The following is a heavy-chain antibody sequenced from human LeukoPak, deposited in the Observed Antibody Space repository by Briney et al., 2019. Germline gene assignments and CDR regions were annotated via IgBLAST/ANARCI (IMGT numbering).Heavy chain of an antibody. CDR3: ARLADCSSTSCYFYLVDY. J-gene: IGHJ4*02. CDR1: GYTFPYYW. V-gene: IGHV5-51*01. CDR2: IYPDDSDT. Sequence: GESLKISCKGSGYTFPYYWIAWVRQMPGKGLEWMGIIYPDDSDTRYSPSFQGLVTISADKSITTAYLQWSSLKASDTAMYYCARLADCSSTSCYFYLVDYWGQGTLVTVSS. D-gene: IGHD2-2*01.